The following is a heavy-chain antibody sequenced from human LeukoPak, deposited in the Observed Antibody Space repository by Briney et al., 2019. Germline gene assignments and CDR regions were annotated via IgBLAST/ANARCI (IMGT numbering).Heavy chain of an antibody. CDR1: GFTFSSYG. D-gene: IGHD2-8*01. V-gene: IGHV3-33*01. J-gene: IGHJ3*02. CDR2: IWYDGTNE. CDR3: ARVSSTHGNGDSFDI. Sequence: GGSLRLSCVASGFTFSSYGMQWVRQVPGKGLEWVALIWYDGTNENYVDSVKGRFTISKDRSKNTLSLQMNSLKVEDTAVYYCARVSSTHGNGDSFDIWGQGTMVSVSS.